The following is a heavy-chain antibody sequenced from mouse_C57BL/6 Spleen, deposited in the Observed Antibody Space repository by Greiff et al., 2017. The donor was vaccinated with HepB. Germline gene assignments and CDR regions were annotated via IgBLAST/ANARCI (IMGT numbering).Heavy chain of an antibody. CDR1: GYTFTSYT. CDR3: ASEDGSSYGGAMDY. CDR2: INPSSGYT. J-gene: IGHJ4*01. D-gene: IGHD1-1*01. V-gene: IGHV1-4*01. Sequence: QVQLKQSGAELARPGASVKMSCKASGYTFTSYTMHWVKQRPGQGLEWIGYINPSSGYTKYNQKFKDKATLTADKSSSTAYMQLSSLTSEDSAVYYCASEDGSSYGGAMDYWGQGTSVTVSS.